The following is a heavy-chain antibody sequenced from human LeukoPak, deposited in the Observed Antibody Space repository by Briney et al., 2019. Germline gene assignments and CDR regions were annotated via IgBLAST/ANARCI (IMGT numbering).Heavy chain of an antibody. J-gene: IGHJ4*02. CDR3: ARDPEALDY. CDR1: GFTFSTYS. Sequence: GGSLRLSCEASGFTFSTYSMNWVRQAPGKGLEWVSYISSSVSSSSVSTTHYADSVKGRFTISRDNAKNSLYLQMNSLRDEDTAVYYCARDPEALDYWGQGTLVTVSS. V-gene: IGHV3-48*02. CDR2: ISSSVSSSSVSTT.